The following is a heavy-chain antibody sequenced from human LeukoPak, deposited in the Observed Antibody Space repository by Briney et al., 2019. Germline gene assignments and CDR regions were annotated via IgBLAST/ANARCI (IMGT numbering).Heavy chain of an antibody. D-gene: IGHD6-19*01. CDR2: ISHSGST. Sequence: SETLSLTCGVYGGSLSGYYWSWIRQPPGKGLEWIGEISHSGSTNYNPSFSSRITISIDMSKNQLSLRLTSVTAADTAVYYCARLHLVSSGWYPMADSWGQGTLVTVSS. J-gene: IGHJ4*02. CDR1: GGSLSGYY. V-gene: IGHV4-34*01. CDR3: ARLHLVSSGWYPMADS.